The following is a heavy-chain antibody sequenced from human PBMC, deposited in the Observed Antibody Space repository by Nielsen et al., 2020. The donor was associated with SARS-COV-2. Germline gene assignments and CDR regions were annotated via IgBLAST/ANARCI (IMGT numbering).Heavy chain of an antibody. V-gene: IGHV3-23*01. CDR1: GFTFSSYA. CDR3: AKVYQSLDYYCGGDCYTFDY. D-gene: IGHD2-21*02. CDR2: ISGSGGST. J-gene: IGHJ4*02. Sequence: GESLKISCAASGFTFSSYAMSWVRQAPGKGLEWVSAISGSGGSTYYADSVKGRFTISRDNSKNTLYLQMNSLRAEDTAVYYCAKVYQSLDYYCGGDCYTFDYWGQGTLVTVSS.